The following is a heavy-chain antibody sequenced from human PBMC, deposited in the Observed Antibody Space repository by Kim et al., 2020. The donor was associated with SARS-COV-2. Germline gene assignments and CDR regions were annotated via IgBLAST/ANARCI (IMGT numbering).Heavy chain of an antibody. J-gene: IGHJ4*02. V-gene: IGHV1-24*01. D-gene: IGHD1-26*01. CDR2: FDPEDGET. CDR1: GYTLTELS. CDR3: ATDPKGWELPTTGY. Sequence: ASVKVSCKVSGYTLTELSMHWVRQAPGKGLEWMGGFDPEDGETIYAQKFQGRVTMTEDTSTDTAYMELSSLRSEDTAVYYCATDPKGWELPTTGYWGQGTLVTVSS.